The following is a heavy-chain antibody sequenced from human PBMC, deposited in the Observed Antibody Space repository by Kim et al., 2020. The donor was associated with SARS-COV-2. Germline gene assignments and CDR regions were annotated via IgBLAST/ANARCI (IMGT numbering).Heavy chain of an antibody. CDR2: IWYDGSNK. J-gene: IGHJ4*02. D-gene: IGHD3-16*02. Sequence: GGSLRLSCAASGFTFSSYGMHWVRQAPGKGLEWVAVIWYDGSNKYYADSVKGRFTISRDNSKNTLYLQMNSLRAEDTAVYYCARDGGGVIVNYWGQGTLVTVSS. V-gene: IGHV3-33*01. CDR1: GFTFSSYG. CDR3: ARDGGGVIVNY.